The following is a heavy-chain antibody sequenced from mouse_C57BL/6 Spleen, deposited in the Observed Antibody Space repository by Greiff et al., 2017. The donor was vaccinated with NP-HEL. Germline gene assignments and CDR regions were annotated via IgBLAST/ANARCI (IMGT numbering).Heavy chain of an antibody. D-gene: IGHD2-1*01. CDR1: GFTFSSYG. J-gene: IGHJ2*01. V-gene: IGHV5-6*01. Sequence: EVKLMESGGDLVKPGGSLKLSCAASGFTFSSYGMSWVRQTPDKRLEWVATISSGGSYTYYPDSVKGRFTISRDNAKNTLYMQMGSLKSEDTAMYYCARHDGNSGTDFDYWGQGTTLTVSS. CDR3: ARHDGNSGTDFDY. CDR2: ISSGGSYT.